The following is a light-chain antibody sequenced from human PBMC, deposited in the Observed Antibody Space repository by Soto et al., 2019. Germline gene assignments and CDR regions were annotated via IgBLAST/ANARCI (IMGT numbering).Light chain of an antibody. Sequence: IVLPQSPGTLSLSPGERATLSCRASQSVSNNYLAWYQQKPGQAPRLLIYGASNRATGIPDRFSGSGSGTDFTLTISSLQPEDFATYYCQQSYSTPPITFGQGTRLEI. CDR2: GAS. CDR1: QSVSNNY. J-gene: IGKJ5*01. CDR3: QQSYSTPPIT. V-gene: IGKV3-20*01.